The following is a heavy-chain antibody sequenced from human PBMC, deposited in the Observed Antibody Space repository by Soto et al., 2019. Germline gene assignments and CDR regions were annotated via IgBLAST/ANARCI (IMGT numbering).Heavy chain of an antibody. CDR3: AKGEVRGIIPSYFDY. J-gene: IGHJ4*02. V-gene: IGHV3-30*02. CDR1: GFTFSRYE. Sequence: GGSLRLSCAASGFTFSRYEMNWVRQAPGKGLEWISYISTSGSNEYYVDSVKGRFTISRDNSKNTLYLQMDSLRAEDTAVYYCAKGEVRGIIPSYFDYWGLGTLVTVSS. CDR2: ISTSGSNE. D-gene: IGHD3-10*01.